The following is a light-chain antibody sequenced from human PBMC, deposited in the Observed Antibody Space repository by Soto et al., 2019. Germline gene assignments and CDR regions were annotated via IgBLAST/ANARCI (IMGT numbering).Light chain of an antibody. CDR1: SSDVGGYYY. J-gene: IGLJ1*01. V-gene: IGLV2-14*01. Sequence: QSVLTQPASVSVSAGQSICICCTGTSSDVGGYYYVSWYQQLPGKAPKLMIYDVSDRPSGDSNRFSGSKSGNTASLTISWPQAEDEADYYCSSYTSSSLYVLGTGPK. CDR2: DVS. CDR3: SSYTSSSLYV.